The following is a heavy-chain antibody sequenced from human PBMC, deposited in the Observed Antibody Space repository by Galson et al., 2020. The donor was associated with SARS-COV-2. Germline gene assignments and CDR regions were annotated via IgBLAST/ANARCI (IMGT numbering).Heavy chain of an antibody. CDR2: ILYVGAT. CDR1: GVSVTSGTLS. V-gene: IGHV4-61*01. D-gene: IGHD3-10*01. Sequence: SETLSLTCTVSGVSVTSGTLSWTWIRQPPGKGLEWISYILYVGATYYNPSLQSRVTMSLDASKNQVSLGLNSVTAADPAGYDCARDSGGAGTNFRYGLFDVWGQGILGTVSS. J-gene: IGHJ5*02. CDR3: ARDSGGAGTNFRYGLFDV.